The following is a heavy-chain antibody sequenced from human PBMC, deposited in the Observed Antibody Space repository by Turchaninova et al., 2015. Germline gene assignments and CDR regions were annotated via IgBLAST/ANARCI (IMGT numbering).Heavy chain of an antibody. J-gene: IGHJ3*02. V-gene: IGHV4-38-2*01. CDR2: IYHSGST. Sequence: QVQLQESGPGLVKPSETLSLTCPVSGYSLSTGYYWGWIRQPPGKGLEWIGSIYHSGSTYYNPSLKGRVTISVDTSKNHFSLKLSSVTAADTAIYYCARQGPSNDAFDIWGQGTMVTVSS. CDR3: ARQGPSNDAFDI. CDR1: GYSLSTGYY.